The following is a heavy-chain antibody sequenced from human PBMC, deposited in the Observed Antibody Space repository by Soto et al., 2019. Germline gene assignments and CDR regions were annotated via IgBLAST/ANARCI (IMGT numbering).Heavy chain of an antibody. CDR2: IIPIFGTA. D-gene: IGHD6-13*01. V-gene: IGHV1-69*13. CDR3: AREGTRYSRLWDNWFDT. J-gene: IGHJ5*02. Sequence: SVKVSCKASGGTFGSYAISWVRQAPGQGLEWMGGIIPIFGTANYAQKFLGRVTITADESTSTAYMELSSLRSEDTAVYYCAREGTRYSRLWDNWFDTWGQGTLVTVSS. CDR1: GGTFGSYA.